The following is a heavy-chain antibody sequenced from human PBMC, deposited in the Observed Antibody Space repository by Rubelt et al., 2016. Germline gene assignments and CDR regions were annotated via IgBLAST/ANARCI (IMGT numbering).Heavy chain of an antibody. CDR1: GGSFSGYY. Sequence: QVQLQQWGAGLLKPSETLSLTCAVYGGSFSGYYWSWIRQPPGKGLEWVGEINHSGSTNYNPSLKSRVTISGDTSKNQFSLKLSSVTAADTAVDYCARGLDNYGYWGQGTLVTVSS. V-gene: IGHV4-34*01. D-gene: IGHD3-16*01. J-gene: IGHJ4*02. CDR3: ARGLDNYGY. CDR2: INHSGST.